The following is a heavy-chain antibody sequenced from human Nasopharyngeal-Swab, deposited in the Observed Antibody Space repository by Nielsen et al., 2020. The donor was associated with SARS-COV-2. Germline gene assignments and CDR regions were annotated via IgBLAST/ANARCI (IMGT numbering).Heavy chain of an antibody. CDR2: IYYSGST. V-gene: IGHV4-39*07. CDR3: ARVWVDIVATIGAQSFDY. J-gene: IGHJ4*02. CDR1: GGSISSSSYY. D-gene: IGHD5-12*01. Sequence: SETLSLTCTVSGGSISSSSYYWGWIRQPPGKGLEWIGSIYYSGSTYYNPSLKSRVTISVDTPKNQFSLKLSSVTAADTAVYYCARVWVDIVATIGAQSFDYWGQGTLVTVSS.